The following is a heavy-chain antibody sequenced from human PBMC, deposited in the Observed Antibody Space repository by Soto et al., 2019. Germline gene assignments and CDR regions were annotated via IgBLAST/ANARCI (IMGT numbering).Heavy chain of an antibody. Sequence: PSETLSLTCAVYGGSFSGYYWSWIRQPPGKGLEWIGEINHSGSTNYNPSLKSRVSISVDTSKNQFSLKLSSVTAADTAVYYCARTIFGVVIPNYYYYYMDVWGKGTTVTVSS. CDR2: INHSGST. J-gene: IGHJ6*03. D-gene: IGHD3-3*01. CDR3: ARTIFGVVIPNYYYYYMDV. V-gene: IGHV4-34*01. CDR1: GGSFSGYY.